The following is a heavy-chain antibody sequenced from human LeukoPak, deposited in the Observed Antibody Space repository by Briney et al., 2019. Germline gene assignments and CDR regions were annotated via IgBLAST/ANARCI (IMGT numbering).Heavy chain of an antibody. CDR1: GGSFSGYY. Sequence: SETLSLTCAVYGGSFSGYYWSWIRQPPGKGLEWIGEINHSGSTNYNPSLKSRVTISVDTSKNQFSLKLSSVTAADTAVYYCARGRWLVLDYWGQGTLVTVSP. CDR2: INHSGST. J-gene: IGHJ4*02. CDR3: ARGRWLVLDY. D-gene: IGHD6-19*01. V-gene: IGHV4-34*01.